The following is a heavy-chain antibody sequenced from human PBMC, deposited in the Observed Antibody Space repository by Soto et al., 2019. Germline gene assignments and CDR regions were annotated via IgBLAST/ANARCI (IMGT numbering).Heavy chain of an antibody. V-gene: IGHV1-18*01. D-gene: IGHD6-13*01. CDR2: ISAYNGNT. Sequence: QVQLVQSGAEVKKPGASVKVSCKASGYTFTSYGISWVRQTPGQGLDWLGWISAYNGNTNYAQKLQGRLTMTKDTSTSTAYMELRRLRPDDTAVYYCARDGGAAAASKNYGMDVWGQGTTVTVSS. CDR3: ARDGGAAAASKNYGMDV. CDR1: GYTFTSYG. J-gene: IGHJ6*02.